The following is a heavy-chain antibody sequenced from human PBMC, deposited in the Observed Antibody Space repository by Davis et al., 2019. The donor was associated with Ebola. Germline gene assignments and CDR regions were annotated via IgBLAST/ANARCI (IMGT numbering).Heavy chain of an antibody. J-gene: IGHJ4*02. CDR1: GFTVSSNY. V-gene: IGHV3-53*01. D-gene: IGHD2-21*01. CDR3: ARDRGDLAIPFDY. CDR2: IYSGGTI. Sequence: GESLKISCAASGFTVSSNYMSWVRQAPGKGLEWVSVIYSGGTIYYADSVKGRFTISRDNAKNSLYLQMNSLRDEDTAVYYCARDRGDLAIPFDYWGQGTLVTVSS.